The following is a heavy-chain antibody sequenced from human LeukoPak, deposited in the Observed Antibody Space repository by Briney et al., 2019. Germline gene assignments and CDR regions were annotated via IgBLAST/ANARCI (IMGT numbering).Heavy chain of an antibody. V-gene: IGHV1-69*13. CDR2: IIPIFGTA. D-gene: IGHD6-6*01. Sequence: SVTVSCTASGGTFSSYAISWVRQAPGQGLEWMGGIIPIFGTANYAQKFQGRVTITADESTSTAYMELSSLRSEDTAVYYCARRQEYSSSQGFDYWGQGTLVTVSS. CDR3: ARRQEYSSSQGFDY. J-gene: IGHJ4*02. CDR1: GGTFSSYA.